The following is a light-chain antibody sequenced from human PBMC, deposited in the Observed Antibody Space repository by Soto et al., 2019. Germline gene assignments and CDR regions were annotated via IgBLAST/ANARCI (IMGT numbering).Light chain of an antibody. Sequence: MMITQSPATLSVSPGERVTLSCRTSHSVNSHVAWYQQKPGQAPRILLYGASTRDTGIPARFSGSGSGTEFTLTISRLQSEDFEVYYCQHYTNWPLTFGGGTKVDIK. CDR3: QHYTNWPLT. CDR1: HSVNSH. CDR2: GAS. J-gene: IGKJ4*01. V-gene: IGKV3-15*01.